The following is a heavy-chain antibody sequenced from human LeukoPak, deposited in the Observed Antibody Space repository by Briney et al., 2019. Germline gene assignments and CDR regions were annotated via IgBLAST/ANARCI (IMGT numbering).Heavy chain of an antibody. CDR1: GFPLSSYA. CDR3: ARATLYQSGYQNYYYYYMDV. D-gene: IGHD3-9*01. CDR2: ISSSSSYI. V-gene: IGHV3-21*04. J-gene: IGHJ6*03. Sequence: GGSLRLSCAASGFPLSSYAMSWVRQAPGKGLEWVSSISSSSSYIYYADSVKGRFTISRDNAKNSLYLQMNSLRAEDTAVYYCARATLYQSGYQNYYYYYMDVWGKGTTVTISS.